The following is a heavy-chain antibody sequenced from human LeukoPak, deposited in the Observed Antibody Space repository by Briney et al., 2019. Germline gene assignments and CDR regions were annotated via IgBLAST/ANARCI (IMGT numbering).Heavy chain of an antibody. J-gene: IGHJ5*02. CDR1: GGSFSDY. CDR2: INHSGST. D-gene: IGHD6-13*01. V-gene: IGHV4-34*01. CDR3: ARGAAGTRPLNWYDP. Sequence: SETLSLTCAVYGGSFSDYWSWIRQPPGKGLEWIGEINHSGSTNYNPPLKSRVTISVDTSKNQFSLKLSSVTAADTAVYYCARGAAGTRPLNWYDPSGQGTLVTVSS.